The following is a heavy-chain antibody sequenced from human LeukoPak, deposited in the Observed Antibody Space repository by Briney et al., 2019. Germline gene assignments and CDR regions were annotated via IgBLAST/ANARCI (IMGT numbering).Heavy chain of an antibody. CDR1: GYSISSGYY. CDR3: ARPYYYYMDV. CDR2: IYHSGST. Sequence: SETLSLTCTVSGYSISSGYYWGWIRQPPGKGLEWIGSIYHSGSTYYNPSLKSRVTISVDTSKNQFSLKLSSVTAADTAVYCCARPYYYYMDVWGKGTTVIVSS. J-gene: IGHJ6*03. V-gene: IGHV4-38-2*02.